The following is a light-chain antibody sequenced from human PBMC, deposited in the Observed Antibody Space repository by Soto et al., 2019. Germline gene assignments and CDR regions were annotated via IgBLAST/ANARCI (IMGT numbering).Light chain of an antibody. Sequence: SVLTQPASLSGSSGQSITISCTGTSSDVGSYNLVSWYQQHPGKAPKLMIYEGSKRPSGVSNRFSGSKSGNTASLTISGLQAEDEADYYCCSYAGSSTYVFGTGTKVTVL. V-gene: IGLV2-23*01. CDR3: CSYAGSSTYV. CDR2: EGS. J-gene: IGLJ1*01. CDR1: SSDVGSYNL.